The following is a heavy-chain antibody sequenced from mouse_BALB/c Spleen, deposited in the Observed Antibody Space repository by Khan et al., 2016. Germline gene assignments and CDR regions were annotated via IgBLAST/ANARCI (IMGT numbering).Heavy chain of an antibody. CDR2: IYPGDGDT. J-gene: IGHJ3*01. Sequence: QVQLQQSGAELVRPGSSVKISCKASDYAFSRYWMNWVKQRPGQGLEWIGQIYPGDGDTNYNGKFKGKATLTADKFSSTAYMQLSSLTSEDSVVYFCARGTPFAYWGQGTLVTVSA. CDR1: DYAFSRYW. V-gene: IGHV1-80*01. CDR3: ARGTPFAY. D-gene: IGHD2-14*01.